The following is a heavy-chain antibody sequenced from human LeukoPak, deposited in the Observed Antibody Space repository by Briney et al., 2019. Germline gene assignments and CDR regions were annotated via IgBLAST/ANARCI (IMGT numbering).Heavy chain of an antibody. CDR2: IKQDGSEK. J-gene: IGHJ4*02. Sequence: GGSLRLSCAASGFTFSSYWMSWVRQAPGKGLEWVANIKQDGSEKYYVDSVKGRFTISRDNAKNSLYLQMNSLRAEDTAVYYCARGLTYYYDSSGHYYLDYWGQGTLVTVSS. V-gene: IGHV3-7*05. CDR3: ARGLTYYYDSSGHYYLDY. D-gene: IGHD3-22*01. CDR1: GFTFSSYW.